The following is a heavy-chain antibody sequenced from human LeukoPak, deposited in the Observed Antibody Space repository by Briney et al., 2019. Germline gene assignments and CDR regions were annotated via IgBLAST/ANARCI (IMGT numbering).Heavy chain of an antibody. V-gene: IGHV1-46*01. CDR1: GYTFTSYY. J-gene: IGHJ6*02. D-gene: IGHD2-21*01. CDR3: ARDQGGGDLGESYHYYYYYGMDV. Sequence: ASVKVSCKASGYTFTSYYMHWVRQAPGQGLEWMGIINPSGGSTSYAQKFQGRVTITADKSTSTAYMELSSLRSEDTAVYYCARDQGGGDLGESYHYYYYYGMDVWGQGTTVTVSS. CDR2: INPSGGST.